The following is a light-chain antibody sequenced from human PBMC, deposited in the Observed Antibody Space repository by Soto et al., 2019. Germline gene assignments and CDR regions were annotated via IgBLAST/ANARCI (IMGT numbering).Light chain of an antibody. Sequence: DIQLTQYPSTLSASVGDRVTISCRASQSINNYLAWYQQKPGKAPKLLIYKASTLESGVPSTFSGSGSGTEFSLTISSLQPDDFATYYCQQYGNLWTFGQGTKVDIK. V-gene: IGKV1-5*03. CDR1: QSINNY. J-gene: IGKJ1*01. CDR3: QQYGNLWT. CDR2: KAS.